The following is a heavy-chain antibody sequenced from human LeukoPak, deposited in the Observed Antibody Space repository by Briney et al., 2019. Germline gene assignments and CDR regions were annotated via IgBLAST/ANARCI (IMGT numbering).Heavy chain of an antibody. V-gene: IGHV4-34*01. D-gene: IGHD3-10*01. Sequence: SETLSLTCAVYGGSFSGYYWSWIRQPPGKGLKWIGEINHSGSTNYNPSLKSRVTISVDTSKNQFSLKLSSVTAADTAVYYCASYRKNYYGSGSYHDYWGQGTLVTVSS. CDR3: ASYRKNYYGSGSYHDY. CDR2: INHSGST. J-gene: IGHJ4*02. CDR1: GGSFSGYY.